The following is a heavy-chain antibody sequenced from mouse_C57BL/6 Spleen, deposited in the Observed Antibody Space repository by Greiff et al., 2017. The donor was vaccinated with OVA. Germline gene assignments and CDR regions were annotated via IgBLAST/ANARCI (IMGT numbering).Heavy chain of an antibody. Sequence: VMLVESGPELVKPGASVKISCKASGYAFSSSWMNWVKQRPGKGLEWIGRIYPGDGDTNYNGKFKGKATLTADKSSSTAYMQLSSLTSEDSAVYFCARITNDYFDYWGQGTTLTVSS. CDR2: IYPGDGDT. V-gene: IGHV1-82*01. J-gene: IGHJ2*01. CDR1: GYAFSSSW. D-gene: IGHD1-3*01. CDR3: ARITNDYFDY.